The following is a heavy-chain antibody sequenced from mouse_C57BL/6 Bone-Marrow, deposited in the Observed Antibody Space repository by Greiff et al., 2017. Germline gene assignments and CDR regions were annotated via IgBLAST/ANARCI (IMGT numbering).Heavy chain of an antibody. CDR1: GFTFSDYG. D-gene: IGHD1-1*01. CDR2: ISSGSSTI. J-gene: IGHJ2*01. V-gene: IGHV5-17*01. CDR3: AREGVVATVDY. Sequence: EVMLVESGGGLVKPGGSLKLSCSASGFTFSDYGMHWVRQAPEKGLELVAYISSGSSTIYYADTVKGRFTISRDNAKNTLFLQMTSVRAEDTAMYYCAREGVVATVDYWGQGTTLTVSS.